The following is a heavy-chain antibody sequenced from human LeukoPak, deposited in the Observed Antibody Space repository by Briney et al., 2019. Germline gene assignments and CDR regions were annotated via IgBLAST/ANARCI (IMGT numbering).Heavy chain of an antibody. V-gene: IGHV3-66*01. CDR3: ARVLSGSGCFVP. Sequence: GGSLRLSCAASGFTVSSNYMSWVRQATGKGLEWVSVIYSGGSTYYADSVKGRFTISRDNSRNTLYLQMNSLRAEDTAVYFCARVLSGSGCFVPWGQGTLVTVSS. CDR2: IYSGGST. J-gene: IGHJ5*02. CDR1: GFTVSSNY. D-gene: IGHD6-19*01.